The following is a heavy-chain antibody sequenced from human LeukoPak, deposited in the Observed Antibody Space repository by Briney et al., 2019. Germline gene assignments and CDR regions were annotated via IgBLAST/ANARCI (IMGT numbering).Heavy chain of an antibody. CDR1: GGTFSSYA. CDR3: HYGDYVSGGMAV. D-gene: IGHD4-17*01. V-gene: IGHV1-69*04. CDR2: IIPILGIA. J-gene: IGHJ6*02. Sequence: ASVKVSCKASGGTFSSYAISWVRQAPGQGLEWMGRIIPILGIANYAQKFQGRVTITADKSTSTAYMELSSLRSEDPAVYYCHYGDYVSGGMAVWGQGPTVTVS.